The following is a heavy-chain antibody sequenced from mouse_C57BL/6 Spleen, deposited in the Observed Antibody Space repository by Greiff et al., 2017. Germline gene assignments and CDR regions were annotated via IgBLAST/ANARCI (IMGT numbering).Heavy chain of an antibody. CDR2: INPNNGGT. CDR1: GYTFTDYY. J-gene: IGHJ4*01. V-gene: IGHV1-26*01. Sequence: EVQLQQSGPELVKPGASVKISCKASGYTFTDYYMNWVKQSHGKSLEWIGDINPNNGGTSYNQKFKGKATLTVDKSSSTAYMELRSLTSEDSAVYYCARRGYDYGRAMDYWGQGTSVTVSS. D-gene: IGHD2-4*01. CDR3: ARRGYDYGRAMDY.